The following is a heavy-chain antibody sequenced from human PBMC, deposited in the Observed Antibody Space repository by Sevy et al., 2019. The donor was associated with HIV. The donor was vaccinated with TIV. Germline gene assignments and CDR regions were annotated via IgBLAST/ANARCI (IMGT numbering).Heavy chain of an antibody. D-gene: IGHD6-13*01. CDR3: SKDIFQARGIAAAGPKNYYGMDV. Sequence: GGSLRLSCTASGFTFDDYAMHWVRQAPGKGLEWVSGISWHSGSIGYADSVKGRFTISRDNAKNSLYLQMNSLRAEDTAFYYSSKDIFQARGIAAAGPKNYYGMDVWGQGTTVTVSS. CDR1: GFTFDDYA. J-gene: IGHJ6*02. V-gene: IGHV3-9*01. CDR2: ISWHSGSI.